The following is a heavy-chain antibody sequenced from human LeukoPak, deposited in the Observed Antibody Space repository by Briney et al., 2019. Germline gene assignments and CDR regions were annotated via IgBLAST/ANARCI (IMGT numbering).Heavy chain of an antibody. V-gene: IGHV3-23*01. J-gene: IGHJ6*04. D-gene: IGHD5/OR15-5a*01. CDR3: AKRVVHDYYYYGMDV. CDR2: ISGSGGST. Sequence: GGSLRLSCAASGFTFSSYAMSWVRQAPGKGLEWVSAISGSGGSTYYADSVKGRFTISRDNPKNTLYLQMNSLRAEDTAVYYCAKRVVHDYYYYGMDVWGKGTTVTVSS. CDR1: GFTFSSYA.